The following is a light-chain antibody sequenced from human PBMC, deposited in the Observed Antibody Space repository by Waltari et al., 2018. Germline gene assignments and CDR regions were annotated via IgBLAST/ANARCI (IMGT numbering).Light chain of an antibody. CDR3: NSYTGSSSWV. J-gene: IGLJ3*02. CDR1: ASDVAFFYY. V-gene: IGLV2-14*03. Sequence: QSALTQPASVSGSPGESITIACTGTASDVAFFYYVSWYQQHPGKAPKVIIYDVSERPSGVSNRFSGSKSGNSAFLTISGLQAEDEADYYCNSYTGSSSWVFGGGTKLTV. CDR2: DVS.